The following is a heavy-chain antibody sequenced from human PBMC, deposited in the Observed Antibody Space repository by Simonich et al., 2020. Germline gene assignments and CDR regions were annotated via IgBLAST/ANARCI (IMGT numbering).Heavy chain of an antibody. D-gene: IGHD2-15*01. J-gene: IGHJ6*03. CDR2: IITIHGIA. CDR3: ARGGLADRRIVYYYYMDV. V-gene: IGHV1-69*09. CDR1: GGTFSSYA. Sequence: QVQLVQSGAEVKKPGSSVKVSCKASGGTFSSYAISWERQAPGQGHEWMGGIITIHGIANDAQKCQGRVTITADKSTSTAYMELSSLRSEDTAVYYCARGGLADRRIVYYYYMDVWGKGTTVTVSS.